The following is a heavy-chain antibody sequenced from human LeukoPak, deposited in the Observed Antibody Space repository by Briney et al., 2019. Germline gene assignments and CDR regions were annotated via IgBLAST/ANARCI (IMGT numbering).Heavy chain of an antibody. CDR3: ARGHYDSSGYPHYYFDY. J-gene: IGHJ4*02. CDR1: VYTFTSYG. V-gene: IGHV1-18*01. Sequence: ASVKVSCKASVYTFTSYGISWVRQAPGQGLEWMGWISAYNGNTNYAQKLQGRVTMTTDTSTSTAYMELRSLRSDDTAVYYCARGHYDSSGYPHYYFDYWGQRTLVTVSS. D-gene: IGHD3-22*01. CDR2: ISAYNGNT.